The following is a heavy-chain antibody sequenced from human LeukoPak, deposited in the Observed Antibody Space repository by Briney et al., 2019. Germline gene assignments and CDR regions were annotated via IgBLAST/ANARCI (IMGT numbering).Heavy chain of an antibody. CDR1: GGSSSGYY. V-gene: IGHV4-34*01. J-gene: IGHJ4*02. Sequence: SETLSLTCAVYGGSSSGYYWSWIRQPPGKGLEWIGEINHSGSTNYNPSLKSRLTISVDTSKNQFSLKLSSVTAADTAVYYCARGRVYCSSTSCYSYYFDYWGQGTLVTVSS. D-gene: IGHD2-2*02. CDR2: INHSGST. CDR3: ARGRVYCSSTSCYSYYFDY.